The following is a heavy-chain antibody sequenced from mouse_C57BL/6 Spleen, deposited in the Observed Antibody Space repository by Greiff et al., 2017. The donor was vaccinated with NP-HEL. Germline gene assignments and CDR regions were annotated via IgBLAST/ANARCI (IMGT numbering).Heavy chain of an antibody. V-gene: IGHV1-9*01. J-gene: IGHJ3*01. D-gene: IGHD2-10*02. CDR2: ILPGSGST. CDR3: ARWTYGPSFAY. CDR1: GYTFTGYW. Sequence: VQLQQSGAELMKPGASVKLSCKATGYTFTGYWIEWVKQRPGHGLEWIGEILPGSGSTNYNEKFKGKATFTADTSSNTAYMQLSSLTTVDSAILYCARWTYGPSFAYWGQGTLVTVSA.